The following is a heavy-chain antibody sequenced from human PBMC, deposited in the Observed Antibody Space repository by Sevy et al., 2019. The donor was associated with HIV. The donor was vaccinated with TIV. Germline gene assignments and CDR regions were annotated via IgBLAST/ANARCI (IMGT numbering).Heavy chain of an antibody. CDR1: GFTFSSYA. Sequence: GGSLRLSCAASGFTFSSYAMHWVRQAPGKGLEWVAVISYDGSNKYYADSVKGRFTISRDNSKNTLYLQMNSLRADDTAVYYCARDRAVVPAAIEPDAFDIWGQGTMVTVSS. D-gene: IGHD2-2*01. J-gene: IGHJ3*02. CDR2: ISYDGSNK. V-gene: IGHV3-30*04. CDR3: ARDRAVVPAAIEPDAFDI.